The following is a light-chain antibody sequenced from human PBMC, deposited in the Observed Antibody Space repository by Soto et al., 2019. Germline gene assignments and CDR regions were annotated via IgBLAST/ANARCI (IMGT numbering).Light chain of an antibody. CDR2: EVT. J-gene: IGLJ2*01. Sequence: QSALIQPAYVSGSPGQSITISCTGTSSDVGGYNYVSWYQQHPGKAPKLMIFEVTNRPSGVFIRFSGSKSGNTASLTISGLQAEDEADYYCSSFTSSGSLIFGGGTKVTVL. CDR3: SSFTSSGSLI. V-gene: IGLV2-14*01. CDR1: SSDVGGYNY.